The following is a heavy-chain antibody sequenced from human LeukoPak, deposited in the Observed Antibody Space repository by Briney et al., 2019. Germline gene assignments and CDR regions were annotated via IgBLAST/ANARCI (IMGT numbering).Heavy chain of an antibody. Sequence: ASVKVSCKASGYTFTSYAMHWVRQAPGQRLEWMGWINAGNGNTKYSQKFQGRVTITRDTSASTAYMELSSLRSEDTAVYYCARSGTIYYDSSGASSPGAFDIWGQGTMVTVSS. CDR1: GYTFTSYA. V-gene: IGHV1-3*01. CDR3: ARSGTIYYDSSGASSPGAFDI. D-gene: IGHD3-22*01. J-gene: IGHJ3*02. CDR2: INAGNGNT.